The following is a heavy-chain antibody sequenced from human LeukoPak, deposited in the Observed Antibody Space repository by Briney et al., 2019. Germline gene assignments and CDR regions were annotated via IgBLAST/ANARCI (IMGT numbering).Heavy chain of an antibody. J-gene: IGHJ4*02. CDR2: FDPEDGET. Sequence: GASVKVSCKVSGYTLTELSMHWVRQAPGKGLEWMGGFDPEDGETIYAQKFQGRVTMTEDTSTDTACMELSSLRSEDTAVYYCATDLGNSSGWYYFDYWGQGTLVTVSS. CDR1: GYTLTELS. D-gene: IGHD6-19*01. CDR3: ATDLGNSSGWYYFDY. V-gene: IGHV1-24*01.